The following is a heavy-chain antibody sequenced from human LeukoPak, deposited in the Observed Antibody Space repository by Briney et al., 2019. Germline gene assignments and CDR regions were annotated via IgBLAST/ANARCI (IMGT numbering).Heavy chain of an antibody. V-gene: IGHV4-34*01. CDR1: GGSFSGYY. CDR2: INHSGST. CDR3: AYSSSWYSKYYFDY. D-gene: IGHD6-13*01. J-gene: IGHJ4*02. Sequence: PSETLSLTCAVYGGSFSGYYWSWIRQPPGKGLEWIGEINHSGSTNYNPSLKSRVTISVDTSKNQFSLKLSSVTAADTAVYYCAYSSSWYSKYYFDYWGQGTLVTVSS.